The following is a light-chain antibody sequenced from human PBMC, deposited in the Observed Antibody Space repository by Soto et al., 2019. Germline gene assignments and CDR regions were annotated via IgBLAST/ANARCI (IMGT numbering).Light chain of an antibody. CDR3: LQDYNYPRT. V-gene: IGKV1-6*01. Sequence: AIKMTQSPSSLSASVGDRVTITCRASQGIRTELAWYQQKAGKAPQLLIFAATSLQSGVPSRFSGSGSGTDFTLTITSLQPEDFATYYCLQDYNYPRTFGQGTKLQIK. CDR1: QGIRTE. CDR2: AAT. J-gene: IGKJ2*01.